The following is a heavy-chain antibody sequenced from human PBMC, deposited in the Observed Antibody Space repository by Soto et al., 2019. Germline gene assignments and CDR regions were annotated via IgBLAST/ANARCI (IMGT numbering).Heavy chain of an antibody. D-gene: IGHD2-2*02. J-gene: IGHJ4*02. CDR3: ARARFQVLYGKPYFDS. CDR2: IYHSGNT. CDR1: GGSITTGGSY. Sequence: PSETLYLTFTVSGGSITTGGSYWSWIRQHPWECLEWIGNIYHSGNTYYNPSLKSRLTISVDTSKNHFSLMVDSVTAADTAVYYCARARFQVLYGKPYFDSWGQGTLVTVSS. V-gene: IGHV4-31*03.